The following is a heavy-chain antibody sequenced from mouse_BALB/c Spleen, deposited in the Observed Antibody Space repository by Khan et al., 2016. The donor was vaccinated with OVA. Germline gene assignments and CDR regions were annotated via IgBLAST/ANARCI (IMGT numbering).Heavy chain of an antibody. Sequence: QVQLKESGPGLVAPSQSLSITCTVSGFSLTRYNIHWVRQPPGKGLEWLGMIWGGGGTDYNSTLKSRLSISKDNSKSQAFLKQNSLLTDETTMYSCARSYYRYGDYDAMDYWGQGTSVTVSA. J-gene: IGHJ4*01. V-gene: IGHV2-6-4*01. CDR1: GFSLTRYN. CDR3: ARSYYRYGDYDAMDY. CDR2: IWGGGGT. D-gene: IGHD2-14*01.